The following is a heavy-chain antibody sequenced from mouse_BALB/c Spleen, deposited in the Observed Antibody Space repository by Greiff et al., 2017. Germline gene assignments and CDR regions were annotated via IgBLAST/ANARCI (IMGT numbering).Heavy chain of an antibody. Sequence: EVQGVESGGGLVQPGGSLKLSCAASGFTFSSYTMSWVRQTPEKRLEWVAYISNGGGSTYYPDTVKGRFTISRDNAKNTLYLQMSSLKSEDTAMYYCARHGYSYYAMDYWGQGTSVTVSS. J-gene: IGHJ4*01. CDR1: GFTFSSYT. CDR3: ARHGYSYYAMDY. V-gene: IGHV5-12-2*01. CDR2: ISNGGGST. D-gene: IGHD2-14*01.